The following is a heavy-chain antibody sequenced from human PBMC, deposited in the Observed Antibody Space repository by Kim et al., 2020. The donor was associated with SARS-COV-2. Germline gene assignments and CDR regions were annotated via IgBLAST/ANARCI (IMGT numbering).Heavy chain of an antibody. CDR3: ARVRWELLGYFDY. V-gene: IGHV4-39*07. CDR1: GGSISSSSYY. Sequence: SETLSLTCTVSGGSISSSSYYWGWIRQPPGKGLEWIGSIYYSGSTYYNPSLKSRVTISVDTSKNQFSLKLSSVTAADTAVYYCARVRWELLGYFDYWGQGTLVTLSS. D-gene: IGHD1-26*01. CDR2: IYYSGST. J-gene: IGHJ4*02.